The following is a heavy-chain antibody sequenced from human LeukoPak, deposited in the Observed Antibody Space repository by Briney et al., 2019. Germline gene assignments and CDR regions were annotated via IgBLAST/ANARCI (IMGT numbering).Heavy chain of an antibody. CDR1: GFTFSSYA. D-gene: IGHD3-10*01. CDR3: AKDGSVLRTDHGSGSYYNGPWDY. Sequence: PGGSLRVSCAASGFTFSSYAMSWVRQAPGKGLEWVSAISGSGGSTYYADSVKSRFTISRDNSKNTLYLQMNRLRGEGTAVYYCAKDGSVLRTDHGSGSYYNGPWDYWGQGTLVTVSS. V-gene: IGHV3-23*01. J-gene: IGHJ4*02. CDR2: ISGSGGST.